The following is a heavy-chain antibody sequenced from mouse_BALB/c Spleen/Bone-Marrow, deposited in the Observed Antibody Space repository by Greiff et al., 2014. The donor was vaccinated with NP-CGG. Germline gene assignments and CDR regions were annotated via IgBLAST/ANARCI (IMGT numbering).Heavy chain of an antibody. V-gene: IGHV1-67*01. D-gene: IGHD2-1*01. CDR3: ASPSYYGNCEEFDY. CDR2: ISTYSGNT. Sequence: VQLMESGPELVRPGVSVKISCKGSGYTFTDYAMHWVKQSHAQSLEWIGVISTYSGNTNYNQKFKGKATMTVDKSSSTAYMELHRLTSEYSAIYYCASPSYYGNCEEFDYWGQGTLLSVSA. CDR1: GYTFTDYA. J-gene: IGHJ3*01.